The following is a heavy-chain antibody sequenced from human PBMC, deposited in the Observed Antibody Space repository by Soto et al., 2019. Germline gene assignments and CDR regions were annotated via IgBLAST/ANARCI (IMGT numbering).Heavy chain of an antibody. CDR3: ARGGRYQNFDY. Sequence: SETMSLPYTVSDGNIGNYYWSWIRQPPGKGLEWIGYIYYTGSTNYNPSLESRISISVDTSKNQFSLKLSSVTAADTAVYYCARGGRYQNFDYWGQGTLVTVSS. D-gene: IGHD2-2*01. CDR2: IYYTGST. V-gene: IGHV4-59*01. CDR1: DGNIGNYY. J-gene: IGHJ4*02.